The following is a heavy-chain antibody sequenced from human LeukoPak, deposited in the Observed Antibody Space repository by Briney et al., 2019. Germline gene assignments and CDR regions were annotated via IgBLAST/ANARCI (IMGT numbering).Heavy chain of an antibody. CDR3: ARGGSLAVAPHQYYFDY. Sequence: ASVTVSCTASGYTFTGYYMHWVRQAPGQGLEINPSGGSTTYAQNFQGRVTMTRDTSTSAVYMEVSSLRSEDTAVYYCARGGSLAVAPHQYYFDYWGQGTLVTVSS. CDR1: GYTFTGYY. V-gene: IGHV1-46*01. CDR2: NPSGGST. J-gene: IGHJ4*02. D-gene: IGHD6-19*01.